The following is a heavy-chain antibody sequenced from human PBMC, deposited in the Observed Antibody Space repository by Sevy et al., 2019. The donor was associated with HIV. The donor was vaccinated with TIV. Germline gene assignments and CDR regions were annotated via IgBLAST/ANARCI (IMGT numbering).Heavy chain of an antibody. CDR1: GYTFTGYY. Sequence: ASVKVSCKASGYTFTGYYMHWMGQAPGQGLEWMGWINPDSGGPTYAPKFQGRVTLTRDTSISTAYMDLSRLKSDDTAVYYCVRDDRDGYFEYWGQGTLVTVSS. CDR2: INPDSGGP. CDR3: VRDDRDGYFEY. J-gene: IGHJ4*02. V-gene: IGHV1-2*02.